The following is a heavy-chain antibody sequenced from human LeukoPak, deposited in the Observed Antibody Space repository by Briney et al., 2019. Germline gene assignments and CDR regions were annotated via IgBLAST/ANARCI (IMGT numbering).Heavy chain of an antibody. Sequence: SETLSLTCTVSGGSISSNSHYWGWIRQPPGKGLEWIGSIHYRGTAYYNPSLKSRVTISVDTSTNHFSLRLSSVTAADTAVYHCARQEGLYGSDYWGQGTLVAVSS. CDR3: ARQEGLYGSDY. CDR2: IHYRGTA. V-gene: IGHV4-39*01. D-gene: IGHD2-8*01. CDR1: GGSISSNSHY. J-gene: IGHJ4*02.